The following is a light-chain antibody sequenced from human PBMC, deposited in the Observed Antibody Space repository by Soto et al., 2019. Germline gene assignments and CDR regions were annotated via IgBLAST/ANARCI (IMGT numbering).Light chain of an antibody. CDR3: SSKRTTASLV. V-gene: IGLV1-40*01. Sequence: QSVLTQPPSVSGAPGQRVTISCTGSSTNIGAGYDVHWYQQLPGTAPKLLIYGNSNRPSGVPDRFSGSKSGNTASLTISGLQAADEADYYCSSKRTTASLVFGTGTKVTVL. CDR2: GNS. CDR1: STNIGAGYD. J-gene: IGLJ1*01.